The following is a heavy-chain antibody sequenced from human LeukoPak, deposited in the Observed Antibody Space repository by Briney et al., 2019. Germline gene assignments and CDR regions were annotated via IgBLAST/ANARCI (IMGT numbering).Heavy chain of an antibody. V-gene: IGHV3-7*01. D-gene: IGHD1-26*01. CDR1: GFTFSSHW. Sequence: GGSLRLSCAVSGFTFSSHWMSWVRQAPGKGPEWVAIINQDGSEKYYVDSVKGRFSISRDNAKNSLYLQMNSLRAEDTAVYYCARGGRGDSYWGQGTLVTVSS. CDR3: ARGGRGDSY. CDR2: INQDGSEK. J-gene: IGHJ4*02.